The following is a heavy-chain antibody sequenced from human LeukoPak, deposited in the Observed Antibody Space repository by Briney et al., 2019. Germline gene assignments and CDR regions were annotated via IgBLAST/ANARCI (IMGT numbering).Heavy chain of an antibody. CDR1: GGSFSGYY. Sequence: KPSETLSLTCAVYGGSFSGYYWTWIRQPPGKGLEWIGSIYYSGSTYYNPSFKSRVTISIDTSKNQFSLKLSSVTAADTAVYYCARVFNYYYSYMDVWGKGTTVTVSS. V-gene: IGHV4-34*01. CDR3: ARVFNYYYSYMDV. J-gene: IGHJ6*03. CDR2: IYYSGST.